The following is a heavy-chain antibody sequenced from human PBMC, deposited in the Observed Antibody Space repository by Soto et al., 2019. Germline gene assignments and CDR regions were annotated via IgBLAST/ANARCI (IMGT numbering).Heavy chain of an antibody. J-gene: IGHJ4*02. V-gene: IGHV4-30-2*01. CDR3: ARAYSSSSQRYFDY. CDR2: IYHSGST. CDR1: GGSISTGGYS. Sequence: PSETLSLTCAVSGGSISTGGYSWAWIRQPPGKALEWIGEIYHSGSTNYNPSLKSRVTISVDKSKNQFSLKLSSVTAADTAVYYCARAYSSSSQRYFDYWGQGTLVTVSS. D-gene: IGHD6-6*01.